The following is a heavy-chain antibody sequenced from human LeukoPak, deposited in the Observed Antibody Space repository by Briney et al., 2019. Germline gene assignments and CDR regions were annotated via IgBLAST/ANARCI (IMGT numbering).Heavy chain of an antibody. CDR2: ISGSGGST. V-gene: IGHV3-23*01. Sequence: GGSLRLSCAASGFTFSTYAMSWVRQAPGRGLEWVSAISGSGGSTYYADSVKGRFTISRDNSKNTLYLQMNSLRAEDTAVYYCAKGGGSGWPFDYWGQGTLVTVSS. D-gene: IGHD6-19*01. J-gene: IGHJ4*02. CDR1: GFTFSTYA. CDR3: AKGGGSGWPFDY.